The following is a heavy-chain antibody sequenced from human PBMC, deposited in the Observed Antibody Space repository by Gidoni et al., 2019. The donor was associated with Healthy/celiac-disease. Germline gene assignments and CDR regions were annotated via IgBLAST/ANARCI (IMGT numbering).Heavy chain of an antibody. V-gene: IGHV3-21*01. CDR1: GVPSSHSS. Sequence: EVQLVESGGGLVKPGGSLRLSCAASGVPSSHSSLNWVRQAPGKGLQWVSSISSSSSYIYYADSVKGRFTISRDNAKNSLYLQMNSLRAEDTAVYYCARDPTEWELLQFAFDIWGQGTMVTVSS. CDR3: ARDPTEWELLQFAFDI. CDR2: ISSSSSYI. J-gene: IGHJ3*02. D-gene: IGHD1-26*01.